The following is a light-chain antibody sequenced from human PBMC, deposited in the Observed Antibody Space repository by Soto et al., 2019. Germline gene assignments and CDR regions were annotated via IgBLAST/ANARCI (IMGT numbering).Light chain of an antibody. V-gene: IGLV2-14*01. CDR2: EVS. Sequence: QSVLPQPASVSGSPGQSITISCTGTSSDYVSWFQHHPGKAPKLMIYEVSYRPSGVSNRFSGSKSGDTASLTISGLQADDEADYYCTSYRSGRTRAFGSGTKVTVL. CDR1: SSDY. CDR3: TSYRSGRTRA. J-gene: IGLJ1*01.